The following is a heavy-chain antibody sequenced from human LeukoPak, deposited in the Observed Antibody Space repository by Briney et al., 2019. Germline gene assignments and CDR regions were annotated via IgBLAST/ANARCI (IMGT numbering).Heavy chain of an antibody. Sequence: PGGSLRLSCSASGFTFSNYTMHWVRQAPGKGLEWVAVIWYDGSNKYYADSVKGRFTISRDNSKNTLYLQMNSLRAEDTAVYYCAGELSPVVKYYFDDWGQGTLVTVSS. CDR1: GFTFSNYT. CDR3: AGELSPVVKYYFDD. V-gene: IGHV3-33*08. CDR2: IWYDGSNK. D-gene: IGHD3-22*01. J-gene: IGHJ4*02.